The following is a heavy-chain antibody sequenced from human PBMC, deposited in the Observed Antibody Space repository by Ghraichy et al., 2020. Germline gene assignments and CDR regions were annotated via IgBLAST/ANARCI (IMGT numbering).Heavy chain of an antibody. Sequence: SETLSLTCTVSGGSISSYYWSWIRQPPGKGLEWIGYIYYSGSTNYNPSLKSRVTISVDTSKNQFSLKLSSVTAADTAVYYCARETEGDYVWGSYRRFFDYWGQGTLVTVSS. D-gene: IGHD3-16*02. J-gene: IGHJ4*02. CDR1: GGSISSYY. V-gene: IGHV4-59*01. CDR3: ARETEGDYVWGSYRRFFDY. CDR2: IYYSGST.